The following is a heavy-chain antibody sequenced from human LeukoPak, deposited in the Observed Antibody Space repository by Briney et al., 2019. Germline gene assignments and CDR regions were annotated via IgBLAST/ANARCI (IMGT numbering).Heavy chain of an antibody. Sequence: SETLSLTCTVSGYSINSAFYWGWIRVPPGRGLEWIGSVFHRGTTYYNSSLKSRVNISIDTSKNQFSLKLNSLTAEDTAMYYCVRDGYYGSGSPGWFGPWGPGTLVIVSA. V-gene: IGHV4-38-2*02. CDR1: GYSINSAFY. D-gene: IGHD3-10*01. J-gene: IGHJ5*02. CDR3: VRDGYYGSGSPGWFGP. CDR2: VFHRGTT.